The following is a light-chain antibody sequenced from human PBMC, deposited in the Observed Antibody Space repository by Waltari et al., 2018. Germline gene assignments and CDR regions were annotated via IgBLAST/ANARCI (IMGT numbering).Light chain of an antibody. Sequence: DIQMTQSPSTLSASVGDRVTITCRASQSISNRLAWYQQKPGEAPKLLIYKSSSLQSGVPSRFSGSGSGSEFTFTISSLQPDDFAIYYCQQYDSYWTFGQGTKVEIK. CDR1: QSISNR. CDR2: KSS. CDR3: QQYDSYWT. J-gene: IGKJ1*01. V-gene: IGKV1-5*03.